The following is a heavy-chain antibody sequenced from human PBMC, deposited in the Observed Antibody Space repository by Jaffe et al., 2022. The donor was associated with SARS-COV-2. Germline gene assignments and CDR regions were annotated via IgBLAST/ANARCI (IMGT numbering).Heavy chain of an antibody. Sequence: EVQLLESGGGLVQPGGSLRLSCAASGFTFSSYAMSWVRQAPGKGLEWVSGISGSGGGTYYADSVKGRFTISRDNSRNTLYLQMNSLRAEDTAVYYCAKSLRKYPIIYYDILAGPMAIDGMDVWGQGTTVTVSS. CDR2: ISGSGGGT. CDR1: GFTFSSYA. CDR3: AKSLRKYPIIYYDILAGPMAIDGMDV. J-gene: IGHJ6*02. V-gene: IGHV3-23*01. D-gene: IGHD3-9*01.